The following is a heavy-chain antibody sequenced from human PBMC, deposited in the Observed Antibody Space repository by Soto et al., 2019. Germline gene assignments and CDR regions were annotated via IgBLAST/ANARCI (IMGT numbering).Heavy chain of an antibody. Sequence: GASVKVSCKASGYTFTSYYMHWVRQAPGQGLEWMGIINPSGGSTSYAQKFQGRVTISVDTSKNQFSLKLSSVTAADTAVYYCARGEVAGLDYWGQGTLVTVSS. CDR3: ARGEVAGLDY. J-gene: IGHJ4*02. V-gene: IGHV1-46*01. CDR2: INPSGGST. D-gene: IGHD6-19*01. CDR1: GYTFTSYY.